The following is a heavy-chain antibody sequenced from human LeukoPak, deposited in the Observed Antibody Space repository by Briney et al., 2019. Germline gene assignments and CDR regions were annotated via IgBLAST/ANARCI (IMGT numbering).Heavy chain of an antibody. D-gene: IGHD6-19*01. CDR2: SSAYNGDT. CDR1: VYTFTSHG. J-gene: IGHJ4*02. CDR3: ARDPSYTSGYYTYLDY. V-gene: IGHV1-18*01. Sequence: SVTVSRKATVYTFTSHGISWVRPAPGQGLEWMGWSSAYNGDTKYAQKTQGRVTMTTDASTSTAYMEVRRLRSDDTAVYYCARDPSYTSGYYTYLDYWGQGTLVTVSS.